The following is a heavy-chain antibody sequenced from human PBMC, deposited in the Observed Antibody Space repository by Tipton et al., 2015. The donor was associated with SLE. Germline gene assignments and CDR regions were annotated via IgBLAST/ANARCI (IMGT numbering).Heavy chain of an antibody. CDR1: GYTFTGYY. V-gene: IGHV1-2*06. J-gene: IGHJ5*02. D-gene: IGHD3-3*01. CDR3: ARSKVLRFLEWLSDNWFDP. CDR2: INPNSGGT. Sequence: QLVQSGAEVKKPGASVKVSCKASGYTFTGYYMHWVRQAPGQGLEWMGRINPNSGGTNYAQKLQGRVTMTTGTSTSTAYMELRSLRSDDTAVYYWARSKVLRFLEWLSDNWFDPWGQGTLVTVSS.